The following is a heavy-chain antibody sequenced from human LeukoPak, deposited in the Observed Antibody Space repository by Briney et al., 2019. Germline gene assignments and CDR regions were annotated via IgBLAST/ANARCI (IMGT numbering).Heavy chain of an antibody. J-gene: IGHJ4*02. V-gene: IGHV1-2*02. CDR3: ARDQPGSGSYRDY. CDR2: INPNSGGT. CDR1: GYTFTGYY. D-gene: IGHD3-10*01. Sequence: ASVKVSCKASGYTFTGYYMHWVRQAPGRGLEWMGWINPNSGGTNYAQKFQGRVTMTRDTSISTAYMELSRLRSDDTAVYYCARDQPGSGSYRDYWGQGTLVTVSS.